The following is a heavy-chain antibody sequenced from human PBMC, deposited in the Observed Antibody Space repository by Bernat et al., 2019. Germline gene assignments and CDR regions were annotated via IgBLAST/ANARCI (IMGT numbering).Heavy chain of an antibody. J-gene: IGHJ5*02. D-gene: IGHD6-13*01. V-gene: IGHV3-23*01. CDR3: AKENSDSSWYSDITDSLWGPESDFPKNPTWFDP. CDR1: GFTFSSYA. CDR2: ISGSGGST. Sequence: EVQLLESGGGLVQPGGSLRLSCAASGFTFSSYAMSWVRQAPGKGLEWVSAISGSGGSTYYADSVKGRFTISRDNSKNTLYLQMNSLRAEDTAVYYCAKENSDSSWYSDITDSLWGPESDFPKNPTWFDPWGQGTLVTVSS.